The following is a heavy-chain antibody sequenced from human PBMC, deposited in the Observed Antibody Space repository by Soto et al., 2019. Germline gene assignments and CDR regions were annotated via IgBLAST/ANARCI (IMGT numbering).Heavy chain of an antibody. D-gene: IGHD5-12*01. CDR3: ARSGRHGGYDHWFDP. Sequence: SETLSLTCAVYGGSFSGYYWSWIRQPPGKGLEWIGEINHSGSTNYNPSLKSRVTISVDTSKNQFSLKLSSVTAADTAVYYCARSGRHGGYDHWFDPWGQGTLVTVSS. V-gene: IGHV4-34*01. CDR2: INHSGST. CDR1: GGSFSGYY. J-gene: IGHJ5*02.